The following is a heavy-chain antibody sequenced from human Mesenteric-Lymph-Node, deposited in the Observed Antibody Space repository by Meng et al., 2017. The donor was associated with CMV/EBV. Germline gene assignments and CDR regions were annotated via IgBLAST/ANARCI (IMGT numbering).Heavy chain of an antibody. Sequence: SETLSLTCTVSGCSVSSGIYYWTWIRPPPGKGLEWIGYIYYSGSTSYNPSLKSRVTISLDTSKNQFSLKLTSVTAADTAVYYCARGYCSGISCMGSDPHYNWFDPWGQGTLVTVSS. J-gene: IGHJ5*02. D-gene: IGHD2-15*01. CDR1: GCSVSSGIYY. V-gene: IGHV4-61*01. CDR2: IYYSGST. CDR3: ARGYCSGISCMGSDPHYNWFDP.